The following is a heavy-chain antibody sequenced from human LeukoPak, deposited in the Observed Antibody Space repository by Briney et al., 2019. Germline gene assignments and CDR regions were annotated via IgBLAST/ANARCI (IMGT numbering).Heavy chain of an antibody. Sequence: GGSLRLSCAASGFTFSSYGMHWVRQAPGKGLEWVAVISYDGSKKYYADSVKGRFTISRDNSKNTLYLQMNSLRAEDTAVYYCAKGNYYDSSGLFDYWGQGTLVTVSS. CDR2: ISYDGSKK. CDR3: AKGNYYDSSGLFDY. J-gene: IGHJ4*02. D-gene: IGHD3-22*01. V-gene: IGHV3-30*18. CDR1: GFTFSSYG.